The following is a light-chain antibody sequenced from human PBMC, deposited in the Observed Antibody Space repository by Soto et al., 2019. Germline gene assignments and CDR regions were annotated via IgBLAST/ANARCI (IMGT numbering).Light chain of an antibody. Sequence: DLQMTQSPSSLSASVGDRVTITCQASQDISNYLNWYQQKPGKAPKLLIYDASNLETGVPSRFSGSGSGTDFTFTISSLQPEDIATYYCQQYANLPSFTFGPGTKVDIK. CDR3: QQYANLPSFT. CDR1: QDISNY. J-gene: IGKJ3*01. V-gene: IGKV1-33*01. CDR2: DAS.